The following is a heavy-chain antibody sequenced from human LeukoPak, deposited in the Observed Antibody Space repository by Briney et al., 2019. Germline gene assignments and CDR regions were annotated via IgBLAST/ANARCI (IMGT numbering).Heavy chain of an antibody. V-gene: IGHV3-21*01. CDR2: ISSSSSYI. CDR3: AGELYDYVWGSYYY. Sequence: GGSLRLSCAASGLTFSSYSMNWVRQAPGKGLEWVSSISSSSSYIYYADSVKGRFTISRDNAKNSLYLQMNSLRAEDTAVYYCAGELYDYVWGSYYYWGQGTLVTVSS. J-gene: IGHJ4*02. D-gene: IGHD3-16*01. CDR1: GLTFSSYS.